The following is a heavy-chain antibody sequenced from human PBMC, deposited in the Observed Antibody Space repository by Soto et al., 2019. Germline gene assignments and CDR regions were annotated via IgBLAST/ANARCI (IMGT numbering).Heavy chain of an antibody. CDR1: GFTFSDYA. Sequence: EVQLLESGGGLVQPGGSLRLSCAASGFTFSDYAMSWVRQAPGKGLECLSLISGTGVPTLYAGSVKGLFSVSRDNSKNTLFLEMNDLIFDDTAIYYCANSFCSSRICFFLWVDPWGPGTLVTVSS. CDR3: ANSFCSSRICFFLWVDP. J-gene: IGHJ5*02. CDR2: ISGTGVPT. D-gene: IGHD2-2*01. V-gene: IGHV3-23*01.